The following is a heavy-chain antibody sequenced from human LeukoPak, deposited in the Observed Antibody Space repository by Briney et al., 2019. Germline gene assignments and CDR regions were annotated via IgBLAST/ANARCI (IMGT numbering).Heavy chain of an antibody. CDR3: ARGGYYGSGNDFRFDP. Sequence: KASETLSLTCTVSGGSISSYYWSWIRQPPGKGLEWIGYIYYSGSTNYKPSLKSRVTISVDTSKNQFSLKLNSVTAADTAVYYCARGGYYGSGNDFRFDPWGRGTLVTVSS. J-gene: IGHJ5*02. CDR2: IYYSGST. CDR1: GGSISSYY. D-gene: IGHD3-10*01. V-gene: IGHV4-59*01.